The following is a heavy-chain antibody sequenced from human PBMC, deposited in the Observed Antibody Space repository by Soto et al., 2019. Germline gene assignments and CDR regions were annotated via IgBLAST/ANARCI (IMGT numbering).Heavy chain of an antibody. CDR1: GGSFSGYY. V-gene: IGHV4-34*01. J-gene: IGHJ6*02. D-gene: IGHD6-19*01. Sequence: SETLSLTCAVYGGSFSGYYWSWIRQPPGKGLEWIGEINHSGSTNYNPSLKSRVTISVDTSKNQFSLKLSSVTAADTAVYYCARYWRSGWTGMFYYFSYVMDVWGQGTTVTVSS. CDR3: ARYWRSGWTGMFYYFSYVMDV. CDR2: INHSGST.